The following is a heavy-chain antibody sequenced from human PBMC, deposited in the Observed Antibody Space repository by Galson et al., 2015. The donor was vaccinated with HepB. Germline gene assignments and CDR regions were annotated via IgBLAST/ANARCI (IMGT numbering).Heavy chain of an antibody. D-gene: IGHD1-26*01. V-gene: IGHV6-1*01. CDR3: ARDPSGSYWGRWFDL. CDR2: TCYRSKWYN. J-gene: IGHJ5*02. CDR1: GDSVASRIGA. Sequence: CAISGDSVASRIGAWNWIRQSPSRGLEWLGRTCYRSKWYNDYAESVKSRMTIKPDTSKNEFSLQLNSVTPEDTAVYYCARDPSGSYWGRWFDLWGQGIPVTVSS.